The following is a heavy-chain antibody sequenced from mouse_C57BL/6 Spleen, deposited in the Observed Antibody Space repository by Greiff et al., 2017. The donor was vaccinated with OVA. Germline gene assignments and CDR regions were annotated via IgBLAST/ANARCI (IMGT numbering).Heavy chain of an antibody. CDR1: GYAFTNYL. J-gene: IGHJ2*01. V-gene: IGHV1-54*01. CDR3: ARSRGY. CDR2: INPGSGGT. Sequence: QVQLKESGAELVRPGTSVKVSCKASGYAFTNYLIEWVKQRPGQGLEWIGVINPGSGGTNYNEKFKGKATLTADKSSSTAYMQLSSLTSEDSAVYFCARSRGYWGQGTTLTVSS.